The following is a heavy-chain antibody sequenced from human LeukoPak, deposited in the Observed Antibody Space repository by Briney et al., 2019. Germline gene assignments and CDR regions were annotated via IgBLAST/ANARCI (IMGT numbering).Heavy chain of an antibody. V-gene: IGHV4-59*12. CDR2: IYYSGST. D-gene: IGHD1-26*01. Sequence: SETLSLTCTVSGGSISSYYWSWIRQPPGKGLEWIGYIYYSGSTNYNPSLKSRVTISVDTSKNQFSLKLSSVAAADTAVYYCARRSQVGANHFDYWGQGTLVTVSS. J-gene: IGHJ4*02. CDR1: GGSISSYY. CDR3: ARRSQVGANHFDY.